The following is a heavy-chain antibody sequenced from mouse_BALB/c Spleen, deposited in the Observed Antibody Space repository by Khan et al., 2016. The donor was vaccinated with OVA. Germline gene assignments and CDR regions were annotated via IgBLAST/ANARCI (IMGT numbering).Heavy chain of an antibody. D-gene: IGHD2-1*01. CDR1: GFTFSTYA. CDR3: ARSPYGNFGY. V-gene: IGHV5-9-3*01. CDR2: ISSDGDYT. Sequence: EVELVESGGGLVKPGGSLKLSCEVSGFTFSTYAMSWVRQTPEKRLEWVASISSDGDYTFYLDSVKGRFTISRDNAKNTLYLEMSSLRSDDTAMFYCARSPYGNFGYWGQGTLVTGSA. J-gene: IGHJ3*02.